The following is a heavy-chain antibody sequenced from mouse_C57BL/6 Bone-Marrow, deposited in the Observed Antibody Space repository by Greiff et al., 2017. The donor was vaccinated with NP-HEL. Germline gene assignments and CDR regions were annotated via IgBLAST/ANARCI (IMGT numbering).Heavy chain of an antibody. CDR3: ARHHYYGSSHGDYFDY. Sequence: QVQLQQSGAELARPGASVKLSCKASGYTFTSYGISWVKQRTGQGLEWIGEIYPRSGNTYYNEKFKGKATLTADKSSSTAYMELRSLTSEDSAVYFCARHHYYGSSHGDYFDYWGQGTTLTVSS. D-gene: IGHD1-1*01. CDR2: IYPRSGNT. CDR1: GYTFTSYG. V-gene: IGHV1-81*01. J-gene: IGHJ2*01.